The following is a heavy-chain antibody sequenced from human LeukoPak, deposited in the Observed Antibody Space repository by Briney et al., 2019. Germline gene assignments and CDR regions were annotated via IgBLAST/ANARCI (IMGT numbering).Heavy chain of an antibody. Sequence: GGSLRLSCAASGFTFDDYAMHWVRQAPGKGLEWVSDISWNSGSIGYADSVKGRFTISRDNAKNSLYLQMNSLRAEDTALYYCAKDKGNSRYFDYWGQGTLVTVSP. J-gene: IGHJ4*02. CDR3: AKDKGNSRYFDY. CDR2: ISWNSGSI. V-gene: IGHV3-9*01. CDR1: GFTFDDYA.